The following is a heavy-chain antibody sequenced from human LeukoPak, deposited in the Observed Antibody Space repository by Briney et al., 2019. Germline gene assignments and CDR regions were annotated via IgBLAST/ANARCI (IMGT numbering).Heavy chain of an antibody. CDR1: GGSFSGYY. CDR3: ATPPTVTRNY. D-gene: IGHD4-17*01. J-gene: IGHJ4*02. Sequence: SETLSLTCAVYGGSFSGYYWSWIRQPPGKGLEWIGEINHSGSTNYNPSLKSRVTISVDTSKNQFSLKLSSVTAADTAVYYCATPPTVTRNYWGQGTLVTVSS. V-gene: IGHV4-34*01. CDR2: INHSGST.